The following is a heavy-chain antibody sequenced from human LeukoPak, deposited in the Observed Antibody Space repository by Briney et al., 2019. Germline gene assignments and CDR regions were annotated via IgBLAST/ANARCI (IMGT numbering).Heavy chain of an antibody. D-gene: IGHD3-22*01. J-gene: IGHJ4*02. CDR2: INSDGSST. Sequence: GGSLRLSCAASGFTFSSYWMHWVRQAPGKGLVWVSRINSDGSSTTYGDSVKGRFTISRDNAKNTLYMYIHSLRAEDTAVYYCAREYYDSSGSPYFDYWGQGTLVTVSS. CDR3: AREYYDSSGSPYFDY. CDR1: GFTFSSYW. V-gene: IGHV3-74*01.